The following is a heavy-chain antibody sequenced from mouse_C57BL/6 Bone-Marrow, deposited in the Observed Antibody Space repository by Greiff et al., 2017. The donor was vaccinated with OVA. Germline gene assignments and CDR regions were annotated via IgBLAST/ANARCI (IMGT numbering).Heavy chain of an antibody. J-gene: IGHJ1*03. V-gene: IGHV1-81*01. CDR2: IYPRSGNT. Sequence: QVQLQQSGAELARPGASVKLSCKASGYTFTSYGISWVKQRPGQGLEWIGEIYPRSGNTYYNEKFKGKATLTADKSSSTAYMELRSLTSEDSAVYFCARSSYGSSYVRYFDVWGTGTTVTVSS. CDR3: ARSSYGSSYVRYFDV. CDR1: GYTFTSYG. D-gene: IGHD1-1*01.